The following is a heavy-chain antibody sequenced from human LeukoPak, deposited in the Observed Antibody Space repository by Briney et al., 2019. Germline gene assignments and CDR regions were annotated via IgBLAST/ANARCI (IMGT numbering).Heavy chain of an antibody. CDR3: ARDKGERSLDY. D-gene: IGHD1-1*01. CDR2: IWSDGTKE. V-gene: IGHV3-33*08. CDR1: GFPFSSYV. Sequence: PGRSLRLSCAASGFPFSSYVMHWVRQAPGKGLEWVAMIWSDGTKEHYADSVKGRLTISRDNSKNTVYLEVDSLRAEDTAVCYCARDKGERSLDYWGQGTLVTVSS. J-gene: IGHJ4*02.